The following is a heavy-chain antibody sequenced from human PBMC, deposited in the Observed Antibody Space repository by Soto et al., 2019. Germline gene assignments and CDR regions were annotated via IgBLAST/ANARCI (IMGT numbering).Heavy chain of an antibody. J-gene: IGHJ5*02. Sequence: GASVKVSCEASGYTFTRCTINWVRQAPGQRLEWMGWINPDNGNTKSSQKFQDRVIITRDTSASTAYMDLSSLRSEDTAVYYCARGIATGQLDPWGQGTMVAVYS. CDR2: INPDNGNT. V-gene: IGHV1-3*01. D-gene: IGHD2-15*01. CDR3: ARGIATGQLDP. CDR1: GYTFTRCT.